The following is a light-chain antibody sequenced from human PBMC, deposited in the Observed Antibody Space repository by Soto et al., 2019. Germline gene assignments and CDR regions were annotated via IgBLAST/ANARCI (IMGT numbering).Light chain of an antibody. Sequence: LTQPASLSGSPGQSITISCTGTSSDVGGYNYVSWYQQHPGKAPKLMIYDVRNRPSGVSNRFSGSKSVNTASLTISGLQAEDEADYYCSSYTTISTYVFGTGTKVTVL. V-gene: IGLV2-14*01. CDR3: SSYTTISTYV. CDR2: DVR. CDR1: SSDVGGYNY. J-gene: IGLJ1*01.